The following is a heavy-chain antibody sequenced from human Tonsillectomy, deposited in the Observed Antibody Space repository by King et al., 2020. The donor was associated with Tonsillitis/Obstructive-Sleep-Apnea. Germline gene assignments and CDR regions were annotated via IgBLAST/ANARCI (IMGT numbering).Heavy chain of an antibody. D-gene: IGHD2-2*01. CDR1: GGSISSSNW. CDR2: IYHSGST. CDR3: ARVRESCSSTSCYDWFDP. J-gene: IGHJ5*02. V-gene: IGHV4-4*02. Sequence: VQLQESGPGLVKPSGTLSLTCAVSGGSISSSNWWSWVRQPPGKGLEWIGEIYHSGSTNYNPSLKSRVTISVDKAKNQFSLKLSCVTAADTAVYYCARVRESCSSTSCYDWFDPWGQGTLVTVSS.